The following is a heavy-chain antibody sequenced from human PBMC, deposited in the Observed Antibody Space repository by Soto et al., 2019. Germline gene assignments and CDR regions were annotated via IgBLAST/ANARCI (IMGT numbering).Heavy chain of an antibody. D-gene: IGHD1-26*01. CDR2: ISAYNGNT. CDR1: GYTFTSYG. J-gene: IGHJ4*02. Sequence: ASVKVSCKASGYTFTSYGISWVRQAPGQGLEWMGWISAYNGNTNYAQKLQGRVTMTTDTSTSTAYMELRSLRSDETAVYYCAIDSFGNIVGATNDYPGQGPLVTVS. CDR3: AIDSFGNIVGATNDY. V-gene: IGHV1-18*01.